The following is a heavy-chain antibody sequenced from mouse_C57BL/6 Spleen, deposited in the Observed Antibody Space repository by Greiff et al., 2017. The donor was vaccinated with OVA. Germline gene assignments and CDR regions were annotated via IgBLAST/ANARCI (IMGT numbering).Heavy chain of an antibody. CDR3: TISTMVTEGFAY. Sequence: VQLQESGAELVRPGASVKLSCTASGFNIKDYYMHWVKQRPEQGLEWIGRIDPEDGDTEYAPKFQGKATMTADPSSNTAYLQLSSLTSEDTAVYYCTISTMVTEGFAYWGQGTLVTVSA. CDR1: GFNIKDYY. CDR2: IDPEDGDT. V-gene: IGHV14-1*01. D-gene: IGHD2-2*01. J-gene: IGHJ3*01.